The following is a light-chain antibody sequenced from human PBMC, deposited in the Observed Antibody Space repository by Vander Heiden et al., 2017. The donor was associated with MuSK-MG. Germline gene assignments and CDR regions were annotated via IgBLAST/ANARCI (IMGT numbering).Light chain of an antibody. Sequence: DIQLTQSPSFLSASVGDRVTITCRASQGISSYLAWYQQKPGKAPKLLIYAASTLQSGVPSRFSGSVSGTEFTLTISSLQPADFATYYCQQLYSYPVTFGGGTKVEIK. CDR3: QQLYSYPVT. J-gene: IGKJ4*01. V-gene: IGKV1-9*01. CDR1: QGISSY. CDR2: AAS.